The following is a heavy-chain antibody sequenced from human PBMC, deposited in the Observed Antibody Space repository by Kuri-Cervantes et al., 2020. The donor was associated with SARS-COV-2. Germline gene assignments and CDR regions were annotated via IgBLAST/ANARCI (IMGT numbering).Heavy chain of an antibody. D-gene: IGHD4-17*01. CDR3: AGGFDYGDYPYYYGMDV. V-gene: IGHV1-18*04. CDR1: GYTFTTYG. CDR2: ISTYNAYA. J-gene: IGHJ6*02. Sequence: ASVKVSCKASGYTFTTYGITWVRQAPGQGLEWMGWISTYNAYADYAQKLQGRVTMTTDTSTSIAYMELRNLRSDDTAIYYCAGGFDYGDYPYYYGMDVWGQGTTVTVSS.